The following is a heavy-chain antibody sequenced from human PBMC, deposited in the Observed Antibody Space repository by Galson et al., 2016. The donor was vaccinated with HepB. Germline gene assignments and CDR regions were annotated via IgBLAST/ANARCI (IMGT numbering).Heavy chain of an antibody. J-gene: IGHJ4*02. CDR2: ISPYNGYT. Sequence: SVKVSCKASGHTIASYGVTWVRQAPGQGLEWMGWISPYNGYTSYAPSLQGRVTMTTDTSTNTAYMELRSLTYDDTPLYYCARNHSNTMDYWGQGTLVTVSS. CDR1: GHTIASYG. V-gene: IGHV1-18*01. D-gene: IGHD2/OR15-2a*01. CDR3: ARNHSNTMDY.